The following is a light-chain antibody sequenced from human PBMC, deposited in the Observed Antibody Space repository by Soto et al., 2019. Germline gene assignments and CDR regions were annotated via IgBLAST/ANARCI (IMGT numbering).Light chain of an antibody. Sequence: DFKWTKPPSSLPQALGDRLTFTSRPSRTIYKYLNWYQQKPGKAPKLLIYDASNLERGVPSRFSGSGSGTDFSLTVDSLQPEDTATYYCQQYDHPPYTFGQGTKLEIK. CDR1: RTIYKY. CDR3: QQYDHPPYT. V-gene: IGKV1-33*01. CDR2: DAS. J-gene: IGKJ2*01.